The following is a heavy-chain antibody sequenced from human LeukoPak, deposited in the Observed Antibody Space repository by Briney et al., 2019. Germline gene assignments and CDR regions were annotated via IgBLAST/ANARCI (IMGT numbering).Heavy chain of an antibody. CDR2: IRYDGSNK. D-gene: IGHD5-12*01. Sequence: GGSLRLSCAASGFTFSSYGMHWVRQAPGKGLEWVAFIRYDGSNKYYADSVKGRFTISRDNSKNTLYLQMNSLRAEDTAVYYCAKEGPRYSGYAVWCYMDVWGKGTTVTVSS. J-gene: IGHJ6*03. V-gene: IGHV3-30*02. CDR3: AKEGPRYSGYAVWCYMDV. CDR1: GFTFSSYG.